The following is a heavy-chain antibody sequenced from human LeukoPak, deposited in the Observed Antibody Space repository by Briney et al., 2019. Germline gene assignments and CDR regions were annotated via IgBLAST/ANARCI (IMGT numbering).Heavy chain of an antibody. D-gene: IGHD2-21*02. CDR1: GFTFSSYA. J-gene: IGHJ4*02. CDR2: ISGSGGST. V-gene: IGHV3-23*01. Sequence: VGSLRLSCAASGFTFSSYAMSWVRQAPGKGLEWVSAISGSGGSTYYADSVKGRFTISRDNSKNTLYLQMNSLRAEDTAVYYCAKEPYCGGDCYAYYFDYWGQGTLVTVSS. CDR3: AKEPYCGGDCYAYYFDY.